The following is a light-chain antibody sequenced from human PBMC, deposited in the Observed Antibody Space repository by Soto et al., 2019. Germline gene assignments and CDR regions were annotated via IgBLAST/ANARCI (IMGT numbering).Light chain of an antibody. CDR2: EGS. Sequence: QSALTQPASVSGSPGQSITISCTGTSSDVGSYNLVSWYQQHPGKAPKLMIYEGSKRPSGVSNRFSGSKSGTTASLTISGLQADDEAEYFCSSYAAGRTFVFGGGTKVTVL. V-gene: IGLV2-23*03. CDR1: SSDVGSYNL. CDR3: SSYAAGRTFV. J-gene: IGLJ2*01.